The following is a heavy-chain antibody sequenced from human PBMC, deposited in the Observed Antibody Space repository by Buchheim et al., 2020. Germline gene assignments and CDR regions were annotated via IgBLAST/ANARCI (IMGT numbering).Heavy chain of an antibody. CDR1: GGSIGTYY. V-gene: IGHV4-59*08. Sequence: QVRLQESGPGLVKPSETLSLTCTVSGGSIGTYYWSWVRQAPGKGLEWIGNIFYTGSTNYNPSLKSRVTISVVPPKTQFSLKLTSVTAADTAVYYCARQYGSGHNFPYYYGVDVWGQGTT. CDR3: ARQYGSGHNFPYYYGVDV. D-gene: IGHD3-10*01. J-gene: IGHJ6*02. CDR2: IFYTGST.